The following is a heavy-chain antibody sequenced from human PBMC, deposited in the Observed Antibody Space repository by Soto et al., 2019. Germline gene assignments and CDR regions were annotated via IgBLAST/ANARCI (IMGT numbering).Heavy chain of an antibody. CDR1: GYTFTSYG. J-gene: IGHJ6*03. Sequence: ASVKVSCKCSGYTFTSYGISWVRQAPGKGLEWMGWINAYNGNTNYAQKLQGRVTMTTDTSTSTAYMELRSLRSDDTAVYYCARSYCSSNSCDAPYYYHYMDVWVKGTTVTVS. V-gene: IGHV1-18*01. CDR2: INAYNGNT. D-gene: IGHD2-2*01. CDR3: ARSYCSSNSCDAPYYYHYMDV.